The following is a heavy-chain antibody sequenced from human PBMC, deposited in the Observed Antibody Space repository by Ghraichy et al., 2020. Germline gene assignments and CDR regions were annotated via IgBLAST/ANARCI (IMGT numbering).Heavy chain of an antibody. Sequence: SLRLSLTCTVSAGSVSSSGYYWSWIRQYPGKGLEWIGYISYSGSTYYNPSLESRLTISMDTSKNQFSLNLNSVTAADTAVYSCVRSDSYCGTTTCHRGMDALDIWGQGTMVTVSS. CDR2: ISYSGST. D-gene: IGHD2-2*02. J-gene: IGHJ3*02. V-gene: IGHV4-31*02. CDR1: AGSVSSSGYY. CDR3: VRSDSYCGTTTCHRGMDALDI.